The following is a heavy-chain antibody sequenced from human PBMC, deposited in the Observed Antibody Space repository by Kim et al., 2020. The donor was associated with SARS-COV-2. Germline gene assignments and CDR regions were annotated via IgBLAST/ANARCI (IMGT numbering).Heavy chain of an antibody. D-gene: IGHD4-17*01. CDR3: ARQNAPYGDYSDGGAF. J-gene: IGHJ3*01. V-gene: IGHV4-39*01. CDR2: IYYSGST. Sequence: SETLSLTCTVSGGSISSSSYYWGWIRQPPGKGLEWLGSIYYSGSTYYNPSLKSRVTISVDTSKNQFSLKLSSVTAADTAVYYCARQNAPYGDYSDGGAF. CDR1: GGSISSSSYY.